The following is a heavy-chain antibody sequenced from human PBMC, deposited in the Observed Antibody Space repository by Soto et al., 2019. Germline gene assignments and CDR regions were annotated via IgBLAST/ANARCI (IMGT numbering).Heavy chain of an antibody. CDR2: RRNKEKSYTT. Sequence: EVQLVESGGALVQPGGSLRLSCAASGFTFSDHYMDWVRQAPGKGLEWVGRRRNKEKSYTTENAVTVKSIFSISRDESKNSLIQHMRNINAEDTAVYICAKTRKSTYYPCDAYDVCGHGTTFTVS. J-gene: IGHJ3*01. V-gene: IGHV3-72*01. CDR1: GFTFSDHY. CDR3: AKTRKSTYYPCDAYDV. D-gene: IGHD3-22*01.